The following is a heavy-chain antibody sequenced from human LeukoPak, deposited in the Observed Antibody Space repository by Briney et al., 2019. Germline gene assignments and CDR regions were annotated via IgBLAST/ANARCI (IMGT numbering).Heavy chain of an antibody. CDR2: IKSKTDGGTT. D-gene: IGHD6-13*01. CDR1: GFTFSSYW. V-gene: IGHV3-15*01. J-gene: IGHJ4*02. Sequence: GGSLRLSCAASGFTFSSYWMSWVRQAPGKGLEWVGRIKSKTDGGTTDYAAPVKGRFTISRDDSKNTLYLQMNSLKTEDTAVYYCTTDPGSSWYSASRVYWGQGTLVTVSS. CDR3: TTDPGSSWYSASRVY.